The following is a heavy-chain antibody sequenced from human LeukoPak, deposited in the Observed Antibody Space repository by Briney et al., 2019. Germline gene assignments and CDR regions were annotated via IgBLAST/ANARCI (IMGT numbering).Heavy chain of an antibody. V-gene: IGHV3-23*01. CDR3: AREDSYYYGSGSYPFDY. Sequence: GGSLRLSCATSGFTFSSNWMSWVRQAPGKGLECVASISRNSGAYTYYAASVKGRFTISRDNSKNTLYLQMNSLRAEDTAVYYCAREDSYYYGSGSYPFDYWGQGTLVTVSS. CDR2: ISRNSGAYT. CDR1: GFTFSSNW. J-gene: IGHJ4*02. D-gene: IGHD3-10*01.